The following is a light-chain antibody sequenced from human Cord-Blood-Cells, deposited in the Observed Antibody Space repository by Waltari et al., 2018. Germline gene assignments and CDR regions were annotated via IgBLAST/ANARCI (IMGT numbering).Light chain of an antibody. CDR1: SYNIGRHT. Sequence: QSVLTQPPSASGTPGQRVTISCSGSSYNIGRHTVNWYQQLPGTAPKLLIYSNNQRPSGVPDRFSGSKSGTSASLAISGLQSEDEADYYCAAWDDSLNGPVFGGGTKLTVL. J-gene: IGLJ3*02. CDR3: AAWDDSLNGPV. CDR2: SNN. V-gene: IGLV1-44*01.